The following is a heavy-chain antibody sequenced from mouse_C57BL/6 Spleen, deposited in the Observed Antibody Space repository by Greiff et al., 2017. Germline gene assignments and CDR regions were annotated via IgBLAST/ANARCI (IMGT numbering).Heavy chain of an antibody. Sequence: VQLQQSGAELVKPGASVKLSCKASGYTFTSYWMHWVKQRPGQGLEWIGMIHPNSGSTNYNEKFKSKATLTVDKSSSTAYMQLSSLTSEDSAVYYCARHYDYDGSFAYWGQGTLVTVSA. CDR3: ARHYDYDGSFAY. CDR1: GYTFTSYW. J-gene: IGHJ3*01. CDR2: IHPNSGST. D-gene: IGHD2-4*01. V-gene: IGHV1-64*01.